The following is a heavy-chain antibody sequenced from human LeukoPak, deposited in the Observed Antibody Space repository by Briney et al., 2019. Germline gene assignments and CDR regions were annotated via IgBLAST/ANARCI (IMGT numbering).Heavy chain of an antibody. V-gene: IGHV4-34*01. Sequence: SETLSLTCAVYGESLSNYYWSWIRQPPGKGLEWIGEIHQSGRTGYNPSLKSRVTISVDTSKNQFSLRLSSVTAADTAVYYCARDPGDSSGSFDYWGQGTLVTVSS. CDR3: ARDPGDSSGSFDY. J-gene: IGHJ4*02. D-gene: IGHD3-22*01. CDR2: IHQSGRT. CDR1: GESLSNYY.